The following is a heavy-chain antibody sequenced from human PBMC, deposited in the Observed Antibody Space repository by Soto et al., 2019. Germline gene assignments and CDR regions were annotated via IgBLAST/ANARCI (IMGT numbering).Heavy chain of an antibody. CDR2: IYYSGST. V-gene: IGHV4-31*03. D-gene: IGHD3-22*01. Sequence: SETLSLTCTVSGGSISSGGYYWSWIRQHPGKGLEWIGYIYYSGSTYYNPSLKSRVTISVDTSKNQFSLKLSSVTAADTAVYYCARGAGDYYYDSSGYYRFDYWGQGTLVTVSS. J-gene: IGHJ4*02. CDR3: ARGAGDYYYDSSGYYRFDY. CDR1: GGSISSGGYY.